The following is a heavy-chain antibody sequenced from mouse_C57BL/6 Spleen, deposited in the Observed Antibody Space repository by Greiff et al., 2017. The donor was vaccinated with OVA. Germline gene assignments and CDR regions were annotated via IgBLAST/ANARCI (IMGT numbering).Heavy chain of an antibody. CDR3: ARGTAVGAYFDV. J-gene: IGHJ1*03. CDR1: GYAFSSSW. V-gene: IGHV1-82*01. Sequence: ESGPELVKPGASVKISCKASGYAFSSSWMNWVKQRPGKGLEWIGRIYPGDGDTNYNGKFKGKATLTADKSSSTAYMQLSSLTSEDSAVYFCARGTAVGAYFDVWGTGTTVTVSS. D-gene: IGHD1-1*01. CDR2: IYPGDGDT.